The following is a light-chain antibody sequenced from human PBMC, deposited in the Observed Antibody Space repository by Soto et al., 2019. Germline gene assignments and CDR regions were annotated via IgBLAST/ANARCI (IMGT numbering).Light chain of an antibody. CDR2: DAS. V-gene: IGKV1-33*01. Sequence: DIQMTQSPASLSASVGDRVTITCQASQDISNFLNWYRQKPGEAPNLLIYDASTLETGVPLRFSGSGYGSYFSFTISSLQPEDFAAYYCQQYKSPPLTFGGGTKVDIK. CDR1: QDISNF. CDR3: QQYKSPPLT. J-gene: IGKJ4*01.